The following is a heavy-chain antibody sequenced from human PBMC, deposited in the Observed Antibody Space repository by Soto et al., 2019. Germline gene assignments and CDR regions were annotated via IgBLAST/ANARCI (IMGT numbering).Heavy chain of an antibody. CDR1: GGSFSGYY. CDR3: ARGRVDYIWGSYRHKTYFDY. CDR2: INHSGST. Sequence: QVQLQQWGAGLLKPSETLSLTCAVYGGSFSGYYWCWIRQPPGKGLEWIGEINHSGSTNYNPALKSRVTIAVDTSKNQFSLKMCSATAGDTAVYYCARGRVDYIWGSYRHKTYFDYLGQGTLVTVSS. D-gene: IGHD3-16*02. V-gene: IGHV4-34*01. J-gene: IGHJ4*02.